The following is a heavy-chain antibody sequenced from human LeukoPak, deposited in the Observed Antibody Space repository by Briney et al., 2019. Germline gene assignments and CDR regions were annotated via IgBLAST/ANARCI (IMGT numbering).Heavy chain of an antibody. V-gene: IGHV3-9*01. Sequence: QPGRSLRLSCAASGFTFDDYAMHWVRQAPGKGLEWVSGISWNSGSIGYADSVKGRFTISRDNAKNSLYLQMNSLRAEDTALYYCAKGGFRESLPAFDIWGQGTMVTVSS. CDR2: ISWNSGSI. D-gene: IGHD3-10*01. CDR1: GFTFDDYA. J-gene: IGHJ3*02. CDR3: AKGGFRESLPAFDI.